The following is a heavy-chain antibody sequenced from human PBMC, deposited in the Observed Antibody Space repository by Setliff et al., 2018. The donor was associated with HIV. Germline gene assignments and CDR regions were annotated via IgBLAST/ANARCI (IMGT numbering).Heavy chain of an antibody. CDR1: GGTFSSYA. V-gene: IGHV1-69*10. Sequence: ASVKVSCKASGGTFSSYAISWVRQAPGQGLEWMGGIIPILGIANYAQKFQGRVTITADKSTSTAYMELSSLRSEDTAVYYCARGTAPRPASVLEFLEWLFPNWFDPWGQGTLVTVSS. CDR3: ARGTAPRPASVLEFLEWLFPNWFDP. J-gene: IGHJ5*02. CDR2: IIPILGIA. D-gene: IGHD3-3*02.